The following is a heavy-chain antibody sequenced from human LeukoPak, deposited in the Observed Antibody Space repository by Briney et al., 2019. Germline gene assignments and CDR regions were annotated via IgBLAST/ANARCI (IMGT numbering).Heavy chain of an antibody. D-gene: IGHD3-16*02. CDR2: ISYDGSNK. CDR1: GFTFSSYA. Sequence: GGSLRLSCAASGFTFSSYAMHWVRQAPGKGLEWVAVISYDGSNKYYADSVKGRFTISRDNAKNSLYLQMNSLRAEDTAVYYCARATESYDYVWGSYRSHFDYWGQGTLVTVSS. J-gene: IGHJ4*02. CDR3: ARATESYDYVWGSYRSHFDY. V-gene: IGHV3-30-3*01.